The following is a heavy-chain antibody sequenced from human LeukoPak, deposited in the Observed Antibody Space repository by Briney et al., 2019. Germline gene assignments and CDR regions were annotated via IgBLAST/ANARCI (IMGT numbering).Heavy chain of an antibody. CDR3: VRQGTNSGYYLLDY. CDR1: GAALSEYY. CDR2: VAHKGPTVYSPTLNR. Sequence: SETLYLTCEVYGAALSEYYWSWIRQSTGKRLEWIGEVAHKGPTVYSPTLNRKYNPSFKSRVTMSVDPSKNQFSLKLTSVTVADTATYYCVRQGTNSGYYLLDYWGQGHLVIVSS. V-gene: IGHV4-34*01. D-gene: IGHD3-22*01. J-gene: IGHJ4*02.